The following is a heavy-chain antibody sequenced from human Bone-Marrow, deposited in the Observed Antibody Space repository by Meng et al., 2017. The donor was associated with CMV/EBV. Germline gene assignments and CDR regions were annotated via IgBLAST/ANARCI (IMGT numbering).Heavy chain of an antibody. Sequence: GESLKISCKGSGYSFTSYWIGWVRQMPGKGLEWMGIIYPGDSDTRYSPSFQGQVTISADKSISTAYLQWSSLKASDTAMYYCARRYCSSTSCSVAAFDIWGQGKMVTGSS. CDR3: ARRYCSSTSCSVAAFDI. V-gene: IGHV5-51*01. J-gene: IGHJ3*02. D-gene: IGHD2-2*01. CDR1: GYSFTSYW. CDR2: IYPGDSDT.